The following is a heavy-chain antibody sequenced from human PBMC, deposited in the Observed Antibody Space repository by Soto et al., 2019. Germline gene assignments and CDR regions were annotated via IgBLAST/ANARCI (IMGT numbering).Heavy chain of an antibody. V-gene: IGHV1-69*13. J-gene: IGHJ4*02. Sequence: SVKVSCKTSGGTFSTYAIYWVRQAPGQGLEWMGAIIPLFGTADYAQKFQGRVTITADESTSTAYMELSSLRSEDTAVYYCARPKGSYSSGYYYFDYWGQGTLVTV. D-gene: IGHD6-19*01. CDR1: GGTFSTYA. CDR2: IIPLFGTA. CDR3: ARPKGSYSSGYYYFDY.